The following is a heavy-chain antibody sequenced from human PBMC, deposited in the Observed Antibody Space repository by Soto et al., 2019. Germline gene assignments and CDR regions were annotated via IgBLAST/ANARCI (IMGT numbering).Heavy chain of an antibody. V-gene: IGHV3-7*05. Sequence: GGSMRLSCAASGFTFSSYWMSWVRQVPGKGLEWVANIKQDGSEKYYVDSVKGRFTISRDNAKNSLYLQINSLRAEDTAVYYCARESCTNGVCFDYWGQGTLVTVSS. J-gene: IGHJ4*02. CDR3: ARESCTNGVCFDY. CDR2: IKQDGSEK. D-gene: IGHD2-8*01. CDR1: GFTFSSYW.